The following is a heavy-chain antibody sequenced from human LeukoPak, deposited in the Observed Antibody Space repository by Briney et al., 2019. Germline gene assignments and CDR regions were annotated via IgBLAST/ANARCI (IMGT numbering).Heavy chain of an antibody. CDR2: ISYDGSNK. D-gene: IGHD2/OR15-2a*01. V-gene: IGHV3-30-3*01. CDR3: ARASWVEN. J-gene: IGHJ4*02. Sequence: GGSLRLSCAASGFTFSSYAMHWVRQAPGKGLEWVAVISYDGSNKYYADSVKGRFTISRDNSKNTLYLQMNSLRAEDTAVYYCARASWVENWGQGTLVTVSS. CDR1: GFTFSSYA.